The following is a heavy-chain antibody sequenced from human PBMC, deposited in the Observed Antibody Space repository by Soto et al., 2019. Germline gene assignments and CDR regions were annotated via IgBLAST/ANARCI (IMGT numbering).Heavy chain of an antibody. CDR2: IYYSGST. V-gene: IGHV4-39*01. CDR1: GGSISSSSYY. Sequence: PSETLSLTCTVSGGSISSSSYYWGWIRQPPGKGLEWIGSIYYSGSTYYNPSLKSRVTISVDTSKNQFSLKLSSVTAADTAVYYCASPKIAFYNWFDPWGQGTLVTASS. D-gene: IGHD3-3*02. CDR3: ASPKIAFYNWFDP. J-gene: IGHJ5*02.